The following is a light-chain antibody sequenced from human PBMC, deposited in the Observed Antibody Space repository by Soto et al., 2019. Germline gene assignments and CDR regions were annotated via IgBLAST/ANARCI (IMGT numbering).Light chain of an antibody. J-gene: IGLJ2*01. CDR3: SSYSSSTTHVL. CDR2: DVT. Sequence: QSALTQPASVSGSPGQSITISCTGTSSDVGGYNYVSWYQQHPGKAPKLIIYDVTNRPSGLSYRFSASKSGSTASLTISGLQAEDEADYCCSSYSSSTTHVLFGGGTKVTVL. CDR1: SSDVGGYNY. V-gene: IGLV2-14*01.